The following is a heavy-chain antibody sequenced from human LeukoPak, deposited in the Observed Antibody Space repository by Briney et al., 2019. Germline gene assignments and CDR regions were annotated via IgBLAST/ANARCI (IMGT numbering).Heavy chain of an antibody. V-gene: IGHV3-30*03. Sequence: GGSLRLSCAASGFTFSSYGMHWVRQAPGKRLEWVAVISYDGSNKEYADSAKGRFTISRDNSKNTLYLQMNSLRSEDTAVYYCARDGGRSSEDYWGQGTLVTVSS. CDR1: GFTFSSYG. D-gene: IGHD3-16*01. CDR2: ISYDGSNK. CDR3: ARDGGRSSEDY. J-gene: IGHJ4*02.